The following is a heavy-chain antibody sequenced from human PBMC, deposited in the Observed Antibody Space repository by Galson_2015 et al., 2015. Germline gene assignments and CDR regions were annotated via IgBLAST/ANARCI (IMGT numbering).Heavy chain of an antibody. Sequence: SVKVSCKASGGTFSTYGFSWVRQAPGQGLEWMGGIIPIFGTPNYAQKFQGRVTITAEKSTSTAYMELSSLRSEDTAVYYCATASQDCSSNSCPYNYWGQGTLVTVSS. D-gene: IGHD2-2*01. CDR1: GGTFSTYG. CDR2: IIPIFGTP. CDR3: ATASQDCSSNSCPYNY. V-gene: IGHV1-69*06. J-gene: IGHJ4*02.